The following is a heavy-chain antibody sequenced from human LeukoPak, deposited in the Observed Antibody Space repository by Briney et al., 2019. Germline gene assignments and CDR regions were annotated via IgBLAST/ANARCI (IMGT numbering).Heavy chain of an antibody. J-gene: IGHJ3*02. CDR3: AKVYRRDGYNYDGFDI. CDR2: VYSTGSA. V-gene: IGHV4-61*02. Sequence: SETLSLTCTVYSGSINSDGYYWSWIRQPAGKGLEWIGRVYSTGSANYSPSLESRVIISIDTFKNQFFLRLSSVTAADTAVYYCAKVYRRDGYNYDGFDIWGQGTMVTVS. CDR1: SGSINSDGYY. D-gene: IGHD5-24*01.